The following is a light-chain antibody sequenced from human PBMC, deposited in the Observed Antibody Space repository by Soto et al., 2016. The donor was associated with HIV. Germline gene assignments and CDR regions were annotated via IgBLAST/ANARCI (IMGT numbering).Light chain of an antibody. CDR3: MSRDNNTNPVI. J-gene: IGLJ2*01. Sequence: SSELTQDPAVSVALGQTVKITCQGGSLRSYYATWYQQKPGQAPVFVIYGQSNRPSGIPDRFSGSSSGDRASLTITGAQAEDEADYYCMSRDNNTNPVIFGGGTKLTVL. V-gene: IGLV3-19*01. CDR1: SLRSYY. CDR2: GQS.